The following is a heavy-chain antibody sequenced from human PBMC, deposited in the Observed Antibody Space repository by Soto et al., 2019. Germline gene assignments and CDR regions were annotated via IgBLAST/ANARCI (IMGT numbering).Heavy chain of an antibody. CDR3: AKGGVGYYDSTGYYLYYYYGMDV. CDR2: ISGSGGTT. D-gene: IGHD3-22*01. Sequence: EVQLLESGGGLVQPGGSLRLSCAASGFTFSSYSMIWVRQAPGKGLEWVSAISGSGGTTYYADSVKGRFTISRDYSKNTLYLQMNSLRAEGTAVYYCAKGGVGYYDSTGYYLYYYYGMDVWGQGTTVTVSS. V-gene: IGHV3-23*01. CDR1: GFTFSSYS. J-gene: IGHJ6*02.